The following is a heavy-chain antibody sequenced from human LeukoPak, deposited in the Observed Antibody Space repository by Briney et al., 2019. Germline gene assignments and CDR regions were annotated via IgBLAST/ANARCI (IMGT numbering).Heavy chain of an antibody. J-gene: IGHJ4*02. Sequence: SETLSLTCAVSGYSINSGYYWGWIRQPPGKGLEWIGSIDHSGSTYYNPSLKSRLTISIDTSKNHFSMKLSSVTAADTAVYYCARHGNYGEGYWGQGTLVTVSS. CDR1: GYSINSGYY. V-gene: IGHV4-38-2*01. CDR3: ARHGNYGEGY. D-gene: IGHD4-11*01. CDR2: IDHSGST.